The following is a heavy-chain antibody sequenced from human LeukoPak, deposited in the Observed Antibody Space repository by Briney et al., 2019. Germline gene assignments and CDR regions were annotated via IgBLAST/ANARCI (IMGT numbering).Heavy chain of an antibody. J-gene: IGHJ4*02. Sequence: SETLSLTCTVSGGSISSSGYYWGWIRQPPGKGLEWIGSIYYSGSTYYNPSLKSRVTISVDTSKNQFSLKLSSVTAADTAVYYCARDLRSSSFSYFDYWGQGTLVTVSS. D-gene: IGHD6-6*01. CDR1: GGSISSSGYY. CDR3: ARDLRSSSFSYFDY. CDR2: IYYSGST. V-gene: IGHV4-39*07.